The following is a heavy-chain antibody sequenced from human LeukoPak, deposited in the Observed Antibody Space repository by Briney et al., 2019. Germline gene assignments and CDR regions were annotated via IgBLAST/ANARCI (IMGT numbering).Heavy chain of an antibody. V-gene: IGHV3-20*04. CDR3: ARDSTQPGPVVVGATYAGFDY. D-gene: IGHD2-15*01. J-gene: IGHJ4*02. CDR2: INWNGGST. Sequence: PGGSLRLSCAASGFSFDDYGMSWVRQAPGKWLEWVSAINWNGGSTVYADSVKGRFTISRDNAKNSLYLQVNSLRVDDTALYYCARDSTQPGPVVVGATYAGFDYWGQGTLVTVSS. CDR1: GFSFDDYG.